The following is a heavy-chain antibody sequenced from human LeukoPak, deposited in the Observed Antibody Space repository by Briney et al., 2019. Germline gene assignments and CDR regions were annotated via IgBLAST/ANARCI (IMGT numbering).Heavy chain of an antibody. Sequence: GGSLRLSCAASGFTFSSYGMHWVRQAPGKGLEWVAFIRYDGSNKYYADSVKGRFTISRDNSKNTLYLQMNSLRAEDTAVYYCAKDPGYSYGYYYYYYMDVWGKGTTVTISS. J-gene: IGHJ6*03. CDR3: AKDPGYSYGYYYYYYMDV. V-gene: IGHV3-30*02. CDR2: IRYDGSNK. D-gene: IGHD5-18*01. CDR1: GFTFSSYG.